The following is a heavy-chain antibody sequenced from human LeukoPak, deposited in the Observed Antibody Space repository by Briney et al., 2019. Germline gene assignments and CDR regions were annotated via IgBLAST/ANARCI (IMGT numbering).Heavy chain of an antibody. V-gene: IGHV3-23*01. CDR2: ISGSGGST. Sequence: GGSLRLSCAASGFTFSSYAMSWVRQAPGKGLEWVSAISGSGGSTYYADSVKGRFTISRDNSKNTLYLQMNSLRAEDTAVHYCAKRWDLAFSAQYYYDSSGYYPFEYFQHWGQGTLVTVSS. D-gene: IGHD3-22*01. CDR3: AKRWDLAFSAQYYYDSSGYYPFEYFQH. CDR1: GFTFSSYA. J-gene: IGHJ1*01.